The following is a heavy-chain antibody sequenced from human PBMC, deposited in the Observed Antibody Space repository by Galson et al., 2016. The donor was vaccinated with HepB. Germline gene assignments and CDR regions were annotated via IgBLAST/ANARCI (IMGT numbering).Heavy chain of an antibody. D-gene: IGHD4-11*01. Sequence: SVKVSCKASGYTFTSYAVHWVRQAPGQGLEWLGWISANSGNTIYAQKFQDRVTMTRDNSASTVYMDLRILRSDDTAVYYCARDVQFRFDYWGQGTLVTVSS. CDR1: GYTFTSYA. CDR3: ARDVQFRFDY. CDR2: ISANSGNT. J-gene: IGHJ4*02. V-gene: IGHV1-3*01.